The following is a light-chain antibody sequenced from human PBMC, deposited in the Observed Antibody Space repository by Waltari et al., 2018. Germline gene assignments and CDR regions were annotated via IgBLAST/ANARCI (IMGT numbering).Light chain of an antibody. V-gene: IGKV1-33*01. CDR1: QAISNF. J-gene: IGKJ4*01. CDR2: DAS. Sequence: DIQMTQSPSSLSASVGDRVTITCQASQAISNFLSWYQHKPGKVPILLIYDASTLETGVPSRLSGSGSGTEFTLSISSLQPEDFATYYCQQYDNFPLSFGGGTKVDLK. CDR3: QQYDNFPLS.